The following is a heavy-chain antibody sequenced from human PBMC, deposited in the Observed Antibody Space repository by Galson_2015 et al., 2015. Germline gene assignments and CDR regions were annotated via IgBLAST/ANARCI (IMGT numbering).Heavy chain of an antibody. CDR1: GFTFSSYA. D-gene: IGHD2-2*01. Sequence: SLRLSCAASGFTFSSYAMHWVRQAPGKGLEYVSAISSNGGSTYYANSVKGRFTISRDNSKNTLYLQMGSPRAEDMAVYYCARNSGTSCYSCFDYWGQGTLVTVSS. V-gene: IGHV3-64*01. CDR2: ISSNGGST. J-gene: IGHJ4*02. CDR3: ARNSGTSCYSCFDY.